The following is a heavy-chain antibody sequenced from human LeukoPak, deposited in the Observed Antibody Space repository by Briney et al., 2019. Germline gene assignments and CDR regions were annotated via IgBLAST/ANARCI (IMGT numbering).Heavy chain of an antibody. Sequence: ASVKVSCKASGYTFTSYAMHWVRQAPGQRLEWMGWINAGNGNTKYSQKFQRRVTITRDTSASTAYMELSSLRSEDTAVYYCARSKYYYGSGSYPDYWGQGTLVTVSS. CDR2: INAGNGNT. V-gene: IGHV1-3*01. J-gene: IGHJ4*02. CDR3: ARSKYYYGSGSYPDY. D-gene: IGHD3-10*01. CDR1: GYTFTSYA.